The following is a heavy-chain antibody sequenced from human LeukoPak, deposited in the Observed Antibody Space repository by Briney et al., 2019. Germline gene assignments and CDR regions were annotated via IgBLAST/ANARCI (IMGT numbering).Heavy chain of an antibody. CDR3: AKGREVRELTISPEFDY. D-gene: IGHD3-10*01. V-gene: IGHV3-30*18. Sequence: GGSLRLSCAASGFTFSTHGNHRPPHPPHNRPHPAAAITYDGSNKYYADSVKGRFTISRDNSENTLYLQMNSLRAEDTAVYYCAKGREVRELTISPEFDYWGQGTLVTDTS. CDR2: ITYDGSNK. J-gene: IGHJ4*02. CDR1: GFTFSTHG.